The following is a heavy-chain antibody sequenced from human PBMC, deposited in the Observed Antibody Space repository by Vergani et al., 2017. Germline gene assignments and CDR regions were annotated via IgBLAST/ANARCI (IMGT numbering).Heavy chain of an antibody. CDR2: ISYDGSNT. CDR3: AKGVSRAIAAAGP. D-gene: IGHD6-13*01. Sequence: QVQLVESGGGVVQPGRSLRLSCAASGFTFSSYGMHWVRQAPGKGLEWVAVISYDGSNTYYADSVKGRFTISRDNSKNTLYLQMNSLRAEDTAVYYCAKGVSRAIAAAGPWGQGTLVTVSS. V-gene: IGHV3-30*18. CDR1: GFTFSSYG. J-gene: IGHJ5*02.